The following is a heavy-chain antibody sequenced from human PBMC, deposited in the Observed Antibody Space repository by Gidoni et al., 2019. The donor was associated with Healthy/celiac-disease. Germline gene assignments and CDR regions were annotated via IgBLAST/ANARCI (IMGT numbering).Heavy chain of an antibody. V-gene: IGHV4-31*03. D-gene: IGHD5-18*01. Sequence: QVQLQESGPGLVKPSQTLSLPCTVSGGSISSGGYYWSWIRPHPGKGLEWIGYIYYSGSTYYNPSLKSRVTISVDTSKNQFSLKLSSVTAADTAVYYCARGGYSYGSQFDYWGQGTLVTVSS. J-gene: IGHJ4*02. CDR3: ARGGYSYGSQFDY. CDR2: IYYSGST. CDR1: GGSISSGGYY.